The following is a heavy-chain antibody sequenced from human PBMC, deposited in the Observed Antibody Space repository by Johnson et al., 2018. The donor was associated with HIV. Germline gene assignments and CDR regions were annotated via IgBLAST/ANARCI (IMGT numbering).Heavy chain of an antibody. CDR1: GFTFSSYW. CDR2: INQDGSEK. Sequence: VQLVESGGGLVQPGGSLRLSCAASGFTFSSYWMSWVRQAPGKGLEWVANINQDGSEKHYVDSVKGRFTISRDNAKKSLYLQMNSLRVEDTALYYCARGRYTTAEWDDAFDIWGQGTMVTVSS. J-gene: IGHJ3*02. D-gene: IGHD1-26*01. V-gene: IGHV3-7*03. CDR3: ARGRYTTAEWDDAFDI.